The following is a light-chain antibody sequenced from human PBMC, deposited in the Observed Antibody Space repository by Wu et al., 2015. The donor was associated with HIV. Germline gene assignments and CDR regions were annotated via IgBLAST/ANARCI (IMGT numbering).Light chain of an antibody. V-gene: IGKV1-39*01. CDR2: EAF. Sequence: DIQVTQSPSSLSASVGDRVTLTCRASQSISYFLNWYQQKPGKAPNLLIYEAFNLQSGVPSRFSGSGSGTDFTLTISSLQPEDAATYYCQQSYATPPYTFGQGTKLEIK. CDR1: QSISYF. J-gene: IGKJ2*01. CDR3: QQSYATPPYT.